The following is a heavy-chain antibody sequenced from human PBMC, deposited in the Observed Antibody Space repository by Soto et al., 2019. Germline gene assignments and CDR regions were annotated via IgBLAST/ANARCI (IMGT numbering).Heavy chain of an antibody. CDR3: AREQQWLVERNDAFDV. CDR1: GYTFTGYY. V-gene: IGHV1-2*02. J-gene: IGHJ3*01. D-gene: IGHD6-19*01. Sequence: QVQLVQSGAEVKKPGASVKVSCKASGYTFTGYYMHWVRQAPGQGLEWMGWINPNSGGTNYAQKFQGGVTMTRDTSISTAYMELGRLRSDDTAVYYCAREQQWLVERNDAFDVWGQGTMVTVSS. CDR2: INPNSGGT.